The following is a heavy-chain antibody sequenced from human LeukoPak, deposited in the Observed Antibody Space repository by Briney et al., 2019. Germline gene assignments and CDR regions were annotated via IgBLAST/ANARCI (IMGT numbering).Heavy chain of an antibody. D-gene: IGHD3-22*01. CDR2: IYYSGST. Sequence: PSETLSLTCTVSGGSISSYYWSWIRQPPGKGLEWIGYIYYSGSTNYNPSLKSRVTISVDTSKNQFSLKLSSVTAADTAVYYCARHLGGTYYYDSSGYGFDYWGQGTLVTVSS. J-gene: IGHJ4*02. V-gene: IGHV4-59*08. CDR3: ARHLGGTYYYDSSGYGFDY. CDR1: GGSISSYY.